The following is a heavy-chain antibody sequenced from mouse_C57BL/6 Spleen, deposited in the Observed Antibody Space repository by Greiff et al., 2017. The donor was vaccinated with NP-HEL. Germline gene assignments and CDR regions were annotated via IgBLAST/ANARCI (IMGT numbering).Heavy chain of an antibody. V-gene: IGHV1-81*01. J-gene: IGHJ3*01. Sequence: VQLQQSGAELARPGASVKLSCKASGYTFTSYGISWVKQRTGQGLEWIGEIYTRSGNTYYNEKFKGKATLTADKSSSKAYMELRSLTSEDSAVYFCAKNDYDAWFAYWGQGTLVTVSA. CDR3: AKNDYDAWFAY. CDR2: IYTRSGNT. CDR1: GYTFTSYG. D-gene: IGHD2-4*01.